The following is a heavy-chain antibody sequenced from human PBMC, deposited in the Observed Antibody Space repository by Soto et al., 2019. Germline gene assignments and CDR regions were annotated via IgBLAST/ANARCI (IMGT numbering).Heavy chain of an antibody. V-gene: IGHV4-39*01. J-gene: IGHJ5*02. Sequence: SETLSLTCTVSGVSISTSSYYWGWIRQPPGKGLEWIGSIYYSGSTKYNPSLESRVIISVDTSKNEYSLRLSSLTAADTALYYCARILRGSGIMTGHYGCFDPWGQGTPVTVS. D-gene: IGHD3-9*01. CDR2: IYYSGST. CDR3: ARILRGSGIMTGHYGCFDP. CDR1: GVSISTSSYY.